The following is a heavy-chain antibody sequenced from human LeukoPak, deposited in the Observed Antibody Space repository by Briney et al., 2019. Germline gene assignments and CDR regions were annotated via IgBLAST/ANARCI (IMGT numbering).Heavy chain of an antibody. Sequence: GGSLRLSCAASGFTFRSYTMHWVRQAPGKGLEWVAITSFDGSNKFYSDSVKGRFTISRDNSVNTLFLQMTSLSPEDTAIYYCARNFPYSSSYNLDVWGQGTLVTVSS. CDR2: TSFDGSNK. V-gene: IGHV3-30-3*01. J-gene: IGHJ4*02. CDR3: ARNFPYSSSYNLDV. D-gene: IGHD6-6*01. CDR1: GFTFRSYT.